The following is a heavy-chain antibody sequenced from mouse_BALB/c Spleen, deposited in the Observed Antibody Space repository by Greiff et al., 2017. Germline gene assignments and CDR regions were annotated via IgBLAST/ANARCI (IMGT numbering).Heavy chain of an antibody. V-gene: IGHV1-54*01. CDR2: INPGSGGT. Sequence: QVQLKESGAELVRPGTSVKVSCKASGYAFTNYLIEWVKQRPGQGLEWIGVINPGSGGTNYNEKFKGKATLTADKSPSTAYMQLSSLTSDDSAVYFCARDGYGYYFDYWGQGTTLTVSS. J-gene: IGHJ2*01. D-gene: IGHD2-2*01. CDR3: ARDGYGYYFDY. CDR1: GYAFTNYL.